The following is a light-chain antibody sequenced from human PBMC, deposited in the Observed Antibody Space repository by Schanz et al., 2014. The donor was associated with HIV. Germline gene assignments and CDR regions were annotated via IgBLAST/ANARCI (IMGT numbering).Light chain of an antibody. Sequence: IVLTQSPGTLSLSPGERGTLSCRASQSISSSLLAWYQKKPGQAPTLLIYAASSRASGIPDRFSGSGSGADFTLTISRLEPEDLAVYYCQHRSSWPYTFGQGTKVEIK. CDR3: QHRSSWPYT. CDR2: AAS. J-gene: IGKJ1*01. CDR1: QSISSSL. V-gene: IGKV3D-20*02.